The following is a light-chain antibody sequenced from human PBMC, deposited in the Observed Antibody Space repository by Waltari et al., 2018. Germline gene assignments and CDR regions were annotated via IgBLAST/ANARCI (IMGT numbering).Light chain of an antibody. Sequence: QSALTQPRSVSGSPGQSVTLSCPGTNRDVGAYNYATWYQHRPGKAPQLVIYDVDKRPSGVPDRFSGSKAGNTASLTISGLQTDDEADYYCCSYAGRYTSVFGGGTKVTVL. CDR3: CSYAGRYTSV. CDR1: NRDVGAYNY. CDR2: DVD. J-gene: IGLJ2*01. V-gene: IGLV2-11*01.